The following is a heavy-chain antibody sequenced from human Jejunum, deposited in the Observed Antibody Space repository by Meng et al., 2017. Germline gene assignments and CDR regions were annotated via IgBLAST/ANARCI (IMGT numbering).Heavy chain of an antibody. D-gene: IGHD3-9*01. V-gene: IGHV3-23*01. J-gene: IGHJ4*02. CDR1: GFTFSSYS. Sequence: GSLKISCATPGFTFSSYSMSWVRQAPGKGLEWVSAITATDGVTYYLESVKGRFSISRDNSKNILYLQMNSLRAEDTAKYYCVKDILTGYYSEYFDQWGQGTLVTVSS. CDR3: VKDILTGYYSEYFDQ. CDR2: ITATDGVT.